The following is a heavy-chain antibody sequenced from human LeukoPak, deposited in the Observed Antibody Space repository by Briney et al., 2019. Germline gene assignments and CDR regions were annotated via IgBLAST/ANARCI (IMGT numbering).Heavy chain of an antibody. CDR2: ISTSGGST. J-gene: IGHJ4*02. CDR1: GFFFNTNA. CDR3: AKDSGKRTIPREIFDY. V-gene: IGHV3-23*01. D-gene: IGHD3-3*01. Sequence: GGSLRLSCAASGFFFNTNAMSWVRQAPGKGLEWVSTISTSGGSTYYVDSVKGRFTLSRDNSKNTLYLHMNSLRAEDTAVYYCAKDSGKRTIPREIFDYWGQGTLVTVSS.